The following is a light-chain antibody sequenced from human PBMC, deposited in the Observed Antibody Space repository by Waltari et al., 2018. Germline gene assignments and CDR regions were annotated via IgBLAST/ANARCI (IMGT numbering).Light chain of an antibody. CDR3: CSYAGNYVWV. V-gene: IGLV2-23*02. Sequence: QSALTHPAAVSGSPGQSRTISCIGARSDIGRYDIVSWYQQHPGNAPELVISDVSKRPSGVSDRFSGSKSGDTASLTISGLQFEDEADYYCCSYAGNYVWVFGGGTRLTVL. J-gene: IGLJ3*02. CDR2: DVS. CDR1: RSDIGRYDI.